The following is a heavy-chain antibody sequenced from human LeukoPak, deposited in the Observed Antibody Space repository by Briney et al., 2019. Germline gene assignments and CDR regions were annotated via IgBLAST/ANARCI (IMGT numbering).Heavy chain of an antibody. D-gene: IGHD3-22*01. J-gene: IGHJ4*02. V-gene: IGHV1-69*13. Sequence: GASVKVSCKASGGTFSRFTISWVRQAPGQGFEWMGGITPIFGTANFAQKFQGRVSITADESTSTAFMELSSLRSEDTAVYYCAREWGLESIGYYYAYWGQGTLVTVSS. CDR2: ITPIFGTA. CDR3: AREWGLESIGYYYAY. CDR1: GGTFSRFT.